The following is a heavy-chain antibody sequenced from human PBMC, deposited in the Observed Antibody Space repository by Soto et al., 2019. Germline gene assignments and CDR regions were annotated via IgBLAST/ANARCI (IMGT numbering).Heavy chain of an antibody. CDR1: GGSISSFNYF. CDR2: LYYSGNT. Sequence: QLQLQESGPGLVKPSETLSLTCTVSGGSISSFNYFWGWIRQPPGKGLEWIGSLYYSGNTYYNPSLQIRVTISVDTSKKQCTLTLRSVTAAHTAVYYCARGGGSTFNWFDPRGQGTLVTVSP. CDR3: ARGGGSTFNWFDP. D-gene: IGHD2-15*01. J-gene: IGHJ5*02. V-gene: IGHV4-39*01.